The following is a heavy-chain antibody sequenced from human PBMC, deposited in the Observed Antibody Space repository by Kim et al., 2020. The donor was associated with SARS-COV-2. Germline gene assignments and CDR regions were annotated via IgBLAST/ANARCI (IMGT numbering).Heavy chain of an antibody. CDR3: ARGYCSSTSCYVGVRYCFDY. D-gene: IGHD2-2*01. J-gene: IGHJ4*02. CDR1: GGSFSGYY. V-gene: IGHV4-34*01. CDR2: INHSGST. Sequence: SETLSLTCAVYGGSFSGYYWSWIRQPPGKGLEWIGEINHSGSTNYNPSLKSRVTISVDTSKNQFSLKLSSVTAADTAVYYCARGYCSSTSCYVGVRYCFDYWGQGTLVTVSS.